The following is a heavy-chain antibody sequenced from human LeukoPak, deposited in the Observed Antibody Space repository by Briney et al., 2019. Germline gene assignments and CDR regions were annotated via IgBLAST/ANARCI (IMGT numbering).Heavy chain of an antibody. D-gene: IGHD3-10*01. CDR3: ARAPHYYGSGTEAPDWFDP. J-gene: IGHJ5*02. CDR2: IYHSGST. Sequence: PGGSLRLSCAASGFTFSSYDMSWVRQPPGKGLEWIGEIYHSGSTNYNPSLKSRVTISVDKSKNQFSLKLSSVTAADTAVYYCARAPHYYGSGTEAPDWFDPWGQGTLVTVSS. CDR1: GFTFSSYDM. V-gene: IGHV4-4*02.